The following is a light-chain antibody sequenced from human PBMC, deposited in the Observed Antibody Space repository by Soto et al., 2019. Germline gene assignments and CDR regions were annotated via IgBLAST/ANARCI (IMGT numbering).Light chain of an antibody. CDR1: QNIFSW. Sequence: DIQMTQSPSSVSASVGDRVTITCRASQNIFSWLAWYQHKPGTAPKLLISAASTLQSGVPSRFSGSGSGTDFTLTIASLQPEDFATYYCQQASTYPLTVGGGTKVEIK. V-gene: IGKV1-12*01. CDR2: AAS. J-gene: IGKJ4*01. CDR3: QQASTYPLT.